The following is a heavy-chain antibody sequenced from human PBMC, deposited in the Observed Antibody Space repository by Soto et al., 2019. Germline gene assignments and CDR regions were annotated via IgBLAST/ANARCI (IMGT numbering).Heavy chain of an antibody. V-gene: IGHV4-34*01. J-gene: IGHJ2*01. CDR2: INHSGST. CDR1: GGSFSGYY. Sequence: QVQLQQWGAGLLKPSETLSLTCAVYGGSFSGYYWSWIRQPPGKGLEWIGEINHSGSTNYNPSLTRRVLRSIDXXKXQXXLTLSSVTAADPAVYYCARDYCIRTRTRCVWYFDLWGRGTLVTVSS. D-gene: IGHD2-2*01. CDR3: ARDYCIRTRTRCVWYFDL.